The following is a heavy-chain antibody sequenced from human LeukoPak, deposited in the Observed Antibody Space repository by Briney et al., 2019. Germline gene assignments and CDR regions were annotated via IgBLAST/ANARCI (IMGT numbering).Heavy chain of an antibody. V-gene: IGHV3-11*01. CDR2: ISSSGSTI. Sequence: GGSLRLSCAASGFTFSDYYMSWIRQAPGKGLEWVSYISSSGSTIYYADSVKGRFTISRDNAKNSLYLQMDSLRAEDTAVYYCARDREYYDSSEIGYWGQGTLVTVSS. CDR3: ARDREYYDSSEIGY. CDR1: GFTFSDYY. D-gene: IGHD3-22*01. J-gene: IGHJ4*02.